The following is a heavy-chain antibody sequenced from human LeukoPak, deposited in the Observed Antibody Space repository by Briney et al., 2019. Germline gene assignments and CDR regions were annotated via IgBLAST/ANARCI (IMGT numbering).Heavy chain of an antibody. Sequence: GGSLRLSCAASGFTFSGSAMHWVRQASGKGLEWVGRIRSKANSYATAYAASVKGRFTISRDDSKNTAYLQMNSLKTEDTAVYYCTPLYDSSGYYHRGFDYWGQGTLVTVSP. V-gene: IGHV3-73*01. D-gene: IGHD3-22*01. CDR1: GFTFSGSA. CDR2: IRSKANSYAT. CDR3: TPLYDSSGYYHRGFDY. J-gene: IGHJ4*02.